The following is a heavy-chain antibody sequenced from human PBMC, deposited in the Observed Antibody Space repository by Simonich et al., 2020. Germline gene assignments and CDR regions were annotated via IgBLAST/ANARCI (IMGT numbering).Heavy chain of an antibody. CDR3: ACLGTGDAFDI. D-gene: IGHD3-9*01. V-gene: IGHV3-7*01. Sequence: EVQLVESGGGLVQPGGSLRLSCAASGFTFSSYWMSWVRQAQGKGLEWVANIKQDGSGKYDVDSVKGRFTISRDNAKNSLYLQMNSLRAEDTAVYYCACLGTGDAFDIWGQGTMVTVSS. CDR1: GFTFSSYW. CDR2: IKQDGSGK. J-gene: IGHJ3*02.